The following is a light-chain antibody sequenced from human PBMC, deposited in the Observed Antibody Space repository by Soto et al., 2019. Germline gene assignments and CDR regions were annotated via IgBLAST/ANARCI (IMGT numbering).Light chain of an antibody. CDR3: QQFGSSPLFT. V-gene: IGKV3-20*01. J-gene: IGKJ3*01. Sequence: EIVLTQSPGSLSLSPGERASLSCRASQSVSSSYLAWYQHKPGQAPRLLIYGASSRATGIPDRFSGSGSGPDFTLTISRLEPEDFAVYYCQQFGSSPLFTFGPGTKVDIK. CDR2: GAS. CDR1: QSVSSSY.